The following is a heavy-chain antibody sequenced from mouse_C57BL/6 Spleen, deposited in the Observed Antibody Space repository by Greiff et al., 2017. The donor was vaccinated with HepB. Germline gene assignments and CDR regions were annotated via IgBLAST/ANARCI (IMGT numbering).Heavy chain of an antibody. CDR3: ASTVVADYYAMDY. Sequence: EVQGVESGGGLVKPGGSLKLSCAASGFTFSDYGMHWVRQAPEQGLEWVAYISSGSSTIYYADTVKGRFTISRDNAKNTLFLQMTSLRSEDTAMYYCASTVVADYYAMDYWGQRTSVTVSS. D-gene: IGHD1-1*01. CDR1: GFTFSDYG. V-gene: IGHV5-17*01. CDR2: ISSGSSTI. J-gene: IGHJ4*01.